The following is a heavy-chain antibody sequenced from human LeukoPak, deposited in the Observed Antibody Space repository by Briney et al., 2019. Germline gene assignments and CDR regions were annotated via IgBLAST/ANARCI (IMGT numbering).Heavy chain of an antibody. CDR1: GGSISSSSYY. Sequence: PSETLSLTCTVSGGSISSSSYYWGWIRQPPGKGLEWIGSIYYSGSTYYNPSLKSRVTISVDTSKNQFSLKLSSVTAADTAVYYCARIGRLRTAAAGKTIDYWGQGTLVTVSS. CDR3: ARIGRLRTAAAGKTIDY. J-gene: IGHJ4*02. V-gene: IGHV4-39*01. CDR2: IYYSGST. D-gene: IGHD6-13*01.